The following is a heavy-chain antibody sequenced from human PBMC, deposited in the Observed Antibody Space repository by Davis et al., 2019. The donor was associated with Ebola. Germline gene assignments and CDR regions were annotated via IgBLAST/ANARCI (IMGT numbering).Heavy chain of an antibody. CDR1: GGSFSGYY. CDR2: INHSGST. J-gene: IGHJ4*02. V-gene: IGHV4-34*01. Sequence: SETLPLTCAVYGGSFSGYYWSWIRQPPGKGLEWIGEINHSGSTNYNPSLTSRVTISVDTSKNQFSLKLSSVTAADTAVYYCARGVRRYFDSRNDYWGQGTLVTVSS. CDR3: ARGVRRYFDSRNDY. D-gene: IGHD3-9*01.